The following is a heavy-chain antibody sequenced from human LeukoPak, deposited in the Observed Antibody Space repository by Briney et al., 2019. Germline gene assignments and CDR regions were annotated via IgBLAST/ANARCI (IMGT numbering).Heavy chain of an antibody. V-gene: IGHV3-33*01. J-gene: IGHJ4*02. CDR1: GFTFSSYD. D-gene: IGHD2-15*01. CDR3: ARDRSGTFDY. Sequence: GSLRLSCAASGFTFSSYDMHWVRQAPGKGLEWVALIWYDGSNKYYADSVKGRFTISRDNSRNTLYLQMNSLRAEGTAVYYCARDRSGTFDYWGQGTLVTVSS. CDR2: IWYDGSNK.